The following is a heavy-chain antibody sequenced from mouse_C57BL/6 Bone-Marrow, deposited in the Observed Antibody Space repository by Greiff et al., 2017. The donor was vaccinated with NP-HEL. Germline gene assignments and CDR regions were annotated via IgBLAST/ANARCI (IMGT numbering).Heavy chain of an antibody. J-gene: IGHJ2*01. Sequence: QVQLQQPGAELVMPGASVKLSCKASGYTFTSYWMHWVKQRPGQGLEWIGEIDPSDSYTNYNQKFKGKSTLTVDKSSSTAYMQLSSLTSEDSAVYYCARSRQLLDYFDYWGQGTTLTVSS. CDR1: GYTFTSYW. D-gene: IGHD3-2*01. CDR3: ARSRQLLDYFDY. CDR2: IDPSDSYT. V-gene: IGHV1-69*01.